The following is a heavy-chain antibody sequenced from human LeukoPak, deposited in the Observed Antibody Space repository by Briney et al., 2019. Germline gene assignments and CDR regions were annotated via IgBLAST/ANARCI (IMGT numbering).Heavy chain of an antibody. J-gene: IGHJ3*02. CDR3: ARRATYDAFDI. Sequence: PSETLSLTCTVSGGSISSGSYYWSWIRQPAGKGLEWIGRIYTSGSTNYNPSLKSRVTISVDTSKNQFSLKLSSVTAADTAVYYCARRATYDAFDIWGQGTMVTVSS. CDR1: GGSISSGSYY. V-gene: IGHV4-61*02. CDR2: IYTSGST.